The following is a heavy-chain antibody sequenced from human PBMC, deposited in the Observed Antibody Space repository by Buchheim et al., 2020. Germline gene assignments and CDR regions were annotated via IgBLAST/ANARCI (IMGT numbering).Heavy chain of an antibody. Sequence: QVQLVQSGAEVKKPGSSVKVSCKASGGTFRASDITWVRQAPGQGLEWMGGIVPIFGSTNFAQKFQGRVTVTADDSTGTQSMELISLTPDDTAVYYCATRYPWGQGTL. V-gene: IGHV1-69*01. CDR1: GGTFRASD. CDR2: IVPIFGST. CDR3: ATRYP. D-gene: IGHD2-2*01. J-gene: IGHJ5*02.